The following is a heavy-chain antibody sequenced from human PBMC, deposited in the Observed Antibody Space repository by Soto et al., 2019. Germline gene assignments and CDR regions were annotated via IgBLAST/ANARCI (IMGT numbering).Heavy chain of an antibody. Sequence: GGSLRLSCVASGFPFDMFNMNWVRQAPGKGLEWVSYISSGGVSIYYADSVKGRFTISRDNARNSLYLQMNSLRDEDTAVYYCARDRRGVAGTARAFDTWGQGTMVTVSS. CDR2: ISSGGVSI. CDR3: ARDRRGVAGTARAFDT. V-gene: IGHV3-48*02. CDR1: GFPFDMFN. J-gene: IGHJ3*02. D-gene: IGHD6-19*01.